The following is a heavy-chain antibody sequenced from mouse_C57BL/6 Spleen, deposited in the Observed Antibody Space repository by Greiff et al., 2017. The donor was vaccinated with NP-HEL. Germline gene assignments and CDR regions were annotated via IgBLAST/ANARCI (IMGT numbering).Heavy chain of an antibody. V-gene: IGHV2-5*01. J-gene: IGHJ4*01. D-gene: IGHD2-5*01. CDR1: GFSLTSYG. Sequence: QVQLKESGPGLVQPSQSLSITCTVSGFSLTSYGVHWVRQSPGKGLEWLGVIWRGGSTDYNAAFMSRLSITKDNSKSQVFFKMNSLQADDTAIYYCAKKEGDYSNYGDAMDYWGQGTSVTVSS. CDR2: IWRGGST. CDR3: AKKEGDYSNYGDAMDY.